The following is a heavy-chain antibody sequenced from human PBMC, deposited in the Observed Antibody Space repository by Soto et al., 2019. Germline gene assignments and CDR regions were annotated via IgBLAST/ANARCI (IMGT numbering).Heavy chain of an antibody. V-gene: IGHV4-4*07. Sequence: QVHLQESGPGLVKPSETLSLSCSVSGGSMNNYYWTWIRLPAGKGLEWIGRIYSRGGTHYNPSLKSRVTISLDTSKNQFSLRLNSVTAADTAVYYCARGQRFSDWFDPWGQGTLVTVSS. J-gene: IGHJ5*02. CDR2: IYSRGGT. CDR1: GGSMNNYY. D-gene: IGHD3-3*01. CDR3: ARGQRFSDWFDP.